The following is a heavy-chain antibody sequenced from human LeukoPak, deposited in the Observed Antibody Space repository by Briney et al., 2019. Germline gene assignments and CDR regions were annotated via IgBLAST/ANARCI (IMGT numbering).Heavy chain of an antibody. V-gene: IGHV3-23*01. J-gene: IGHJ4*02. CDR2: ISAGGGTT. CDR3: AKGGSGSYYSFDS. D-gene: IGHD1-26*01. Sequence: PGGSLRLXCAASGFTFSSYGMTWVRQAPGEGLEWVSIISAGGGTTFYADSVKGRFTISRDNSKNTLYLQMNRLRAEDTAVYYCAKGGSGSYYSFDSWGQGTLVTVSS. CDR1: GFTFSSYG.